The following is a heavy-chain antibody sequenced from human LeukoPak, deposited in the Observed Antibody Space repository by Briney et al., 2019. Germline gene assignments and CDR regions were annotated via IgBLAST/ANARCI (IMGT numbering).Heavy chain of an antibody. CDR2: INHSGST. CDR3: AKQSSTDFDY. Sequence: SETLSLTCAVYGGSFSGYYWSWIRQPPGKGLEWIGEINHSGSTNYNPSLKSRVTISVDTSKNQFSLKLNSVTAADTAVYYCAKQSSTDFDYWGQGTLVTVSS. J-gene: IGHJ4*02. V-gene: IGHV4-34*01. CDR1: GGSFSGYY. D-gene: IGHD1-1*01.